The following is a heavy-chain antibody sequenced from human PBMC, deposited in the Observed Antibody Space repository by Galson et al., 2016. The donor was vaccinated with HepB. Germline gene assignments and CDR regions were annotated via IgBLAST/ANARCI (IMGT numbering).Heavy chain of an antibody. J-gene: IGHJ4*02. CDR1: GFAFNTYA. CDR3: TSEVSGSYFD. Sequence: SLRLSCATSGFAFNTYAINWVRQAPGKGLEWVSSISGSGAHMYYADSVKGRFTISRDNGKSSLYLQMNSLRVEDTAVYYCTSEVSGSYFDWGQGTLVTVSS. D-gene: IGHD3-10*01. V-gene: IGHV3-21*03. CDR2: ISGSGAHM.